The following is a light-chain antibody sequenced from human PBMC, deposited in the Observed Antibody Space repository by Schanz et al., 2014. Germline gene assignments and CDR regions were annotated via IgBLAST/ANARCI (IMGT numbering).Light chain of an antibody. CDR2: DVS. CDR3: SSYKGSNTLL. J-gene: IGLJ3*02. CDR1: NSDVGGYDY. Sequence: QSALTQPRSVSGSPGQSVTISCTGTNSDVGGYDYVSWYQQHPGKAPKLMIYDVSNRPSGVSNRFSGSKSGNTASLTIFGLQAEDEADYYCSSYKGSNTLLFGGGTKLTVL. V-gene: IGLV2-14*03.